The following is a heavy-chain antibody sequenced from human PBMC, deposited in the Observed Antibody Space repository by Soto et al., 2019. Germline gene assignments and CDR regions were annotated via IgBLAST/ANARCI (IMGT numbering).Heavy chain of an antibody. CDR2: ISAYNGNT. V-gene: IGHV1-18*01. J-gene: IGHJ6*02. CDR3: ARDRGTYYYGMEV. Sequence: AAVNVSCNASGYTFTSYAISWVRQAPGQGLEWMGWISAYNGNTNYAQKLQGRVTMTTDTSTSTAYMKLRSLRSDDTAVYYCARDRGTYYYGMEVWGQGNTVTVTS. CDR1: GYTFTSYA.